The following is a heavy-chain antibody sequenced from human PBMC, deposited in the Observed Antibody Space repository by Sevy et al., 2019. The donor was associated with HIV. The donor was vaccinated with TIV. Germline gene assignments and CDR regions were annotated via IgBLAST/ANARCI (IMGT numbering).Heavy chain of an antibody. D-gene: IGHD3-22*01. CDR3: ATTKDYYDSSGYPFYY. V-gene: IGHV1-24*01. CDR1: GYTLTEFS. Sequence: ASVKVSCKVSGYTLTEFSMHWVRQAPGKGLEWMGTFDPEDGETIYAQKFQGRVTMTEDTSTDTASMELSSLRSEDTAVYYCATTKDYYDSSGYPFYYWGQGTLVTVSS. CDR2: FDPEDGET. J-gene: IGHJ4*02.